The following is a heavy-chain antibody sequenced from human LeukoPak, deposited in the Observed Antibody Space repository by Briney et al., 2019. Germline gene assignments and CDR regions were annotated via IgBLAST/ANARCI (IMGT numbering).Heavy chain of an antibody. V-gene: IGHV3-21*01. D-gene: IGHD3-3*01. CDR3: ARARFLEYMDV. Sequence: PGGSLRLSCAASGFTFSSYAMSWVRQAPGKGLEWVSSISSSSSYIYYADSVKGRFTISRDNAKNSLYLQMNSLRAEDTAVYYCARARFLEYMDVWGKGTTVTVSS. CDR2: ISSSSSYI. J-gene: IGHJ6*04. CDR1: GFTFSSYA.